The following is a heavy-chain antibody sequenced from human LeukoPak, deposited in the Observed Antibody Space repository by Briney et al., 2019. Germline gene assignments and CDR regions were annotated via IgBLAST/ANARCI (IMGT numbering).Heavy chain of an antibody. Sequence: SGTLSLTCAVSGDSISSNYWWSWVRQSPGKGLEWIGEILQSGSTNYNTSLKSRVTISVDTSKNQFSLKLSSVTAADTAVYYCARESAGGSYDAFDIWGQGTMVTVSS. J-gene: IGHJ3*02. CDR1: GDSISSNYW. CDR2: ILQSGST. D-gene: IGHD1-26*01. CDR3: ARESAGGSYDAFDI. V-gene: IGHV4-4*02.